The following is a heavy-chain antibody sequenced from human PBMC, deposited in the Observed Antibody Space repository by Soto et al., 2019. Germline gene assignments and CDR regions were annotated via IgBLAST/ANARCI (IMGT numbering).Heavy chain of an antibody. V-gene: IGHV2-5*01. CDR3: AHRAAIGDGFDY. J-gene: IGHJ4*02. Sequence: QITLKESGTTLVKPTQTLTLTCSFSGFSLSTSGVGVGWIRQPPGKALEWLAFIYWNDEKLYSPSLRSRLTITKDTSKNQVVLTMTNMDPVDTATFFCAHRAAIGDGFDYWGQGTLVTVSS. CDR1: GFSLSTSGVG. CDR2: IYWNDEK. D-gene: IGHD2-2*01.